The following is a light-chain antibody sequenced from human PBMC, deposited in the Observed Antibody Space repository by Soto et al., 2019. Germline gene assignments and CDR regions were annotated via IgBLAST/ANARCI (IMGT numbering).Light chain of an antibody. V-gene: IGKV3-15*01. CDR2: GAS. CDR1: QRGSSN. J-gene: IGKJ1*01. Sequence: EIVMTQSPATLSVSPGERATLSCRASQRGSSNLAWYQQKPGQAPRLLIYGASTRATGIPARFSGSGSGTAFTLTISSLQSEDFAIYFCQQYNNWPPDRTFGQGTKVEIK. CDR3: QQYNNWPPDRT.